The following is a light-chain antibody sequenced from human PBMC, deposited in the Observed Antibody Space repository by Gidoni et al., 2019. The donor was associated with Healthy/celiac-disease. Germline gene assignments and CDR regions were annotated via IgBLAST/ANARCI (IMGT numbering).Light chain of an antibody. CDR2: DAS. CDR1: QDSSNY. Sequence: DIHMTQSPSSLSASVGDRVTLTCQASQDSSNYLNWYQQKPGKAPKLLIYDASNLETGVPSRFSGSGSGTDFTFTISSLQPEDIATYYCQQYDNLPVTFGQGTKLEIK. V-gene: IGKV1-33*01. CDR3: QQYDNLPVT. J-gene: IGKJ2*01.